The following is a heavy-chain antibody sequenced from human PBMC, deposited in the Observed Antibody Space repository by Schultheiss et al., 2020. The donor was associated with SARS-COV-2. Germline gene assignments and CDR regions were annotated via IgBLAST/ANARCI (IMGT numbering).Heavy chain of an antibody. V-gene: IGHV4-39*07. CDR2: IYYSGST. CDR3: ARQGGFYYDTSGYYPDYFDY. J-gene: IGHJ4*02. D-gene: IGHD3-22*01. CDR1: GFTVSSNY. Sequence: GSLRLSCAASGFTVSSNYMSWVRQAPGKGLEWIGSIYYSGSTYYNPSLKSRVTISVDTSKNQFSLKLSSVTAADTAVYYCARQGGFYYDTSGYYPDYFDYWGQGTVVTVSS.